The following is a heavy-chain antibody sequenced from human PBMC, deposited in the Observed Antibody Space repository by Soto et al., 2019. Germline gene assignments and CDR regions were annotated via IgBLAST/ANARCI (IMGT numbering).Heavy chain of an antibody. Sequence: PGGSLRLSCAASGFTFSSYAMSWVRQAPGKGPEWVSAISGSGGSTYYADSVKGRFTISRDNSKNTLYLQMNSLRAEDTAVYYCAKDWAAAGTGYYYYYGMDVWGQGTTVTVSS. J-gene: IGHJ6*02. CDR3: AKDWAAAGTGYYYYYGMDV. D-gene: IGHD6-13*01. CDR2: ISGSGGST. CDR1: GFTFSSYA. V-gene: IGHV3-23*01.